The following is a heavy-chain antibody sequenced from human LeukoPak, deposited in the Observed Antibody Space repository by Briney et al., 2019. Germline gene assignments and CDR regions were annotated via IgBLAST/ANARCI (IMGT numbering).Heavy chain of an antibody. V-gene: IGHV6-1*01. CDR1: GDSASSNTAA. CDR2: TLYRSKWYN. Sequence: SQTLSLTCAISGDSASSNTAAWNWIRQSPSRGLEWLGRTLYRSKWYNDYAVSVKSRISINPDTSKNQFSLQLNFVTPEDTAVYYCAREVAGTYAFDYWGQGTLVTVSS. J-gene: IGHJ4*02. CDR3: AREVAGTYAFDY. D-gene: IGHD6-19*01.